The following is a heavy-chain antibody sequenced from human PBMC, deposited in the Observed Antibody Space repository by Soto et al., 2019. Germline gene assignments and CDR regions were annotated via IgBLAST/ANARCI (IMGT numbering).Heavy chain of an antibody. Sequence: SERLSLPCTVAGGSIAGRDYYGIWILQPPGNGLEWIGYIYYSGTTSHNPSQNRRVSLSVDTSKNQFPLKLSSVTAADTAVYYCASSTVVPAAHVYYCGQGILVTVSS. CDR1: GGSIAGRDYY. J-gene: IGHJ4*02. CDR3: ASSTVVPAAHVYY. CDR2: IYYSGTT. D-gene: IGHD2-2*01. V-gene: IGHV4-30-4*01.